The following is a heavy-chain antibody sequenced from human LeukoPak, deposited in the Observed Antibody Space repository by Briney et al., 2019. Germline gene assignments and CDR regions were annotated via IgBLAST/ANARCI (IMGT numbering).Heavy chain of an antibody. J-gene: IGHJ4*02. D-gene: IGHD5-18*01. Sequence: ASVKVSCKASGYTFTGYYMHWVRQAPGQGLEWMGWINPNSGGTNYAQKFQGRVTMTRDTSISTAYMELSRLRSDDTAVYYCATLSGSSYGPVDYWGQGTLVTVSS. CDR1: GYTFTGYY. CDR2: INPNSGGT. CDR3: ATLSGSSYGPVDY. V-gene: IGHV1-2*02.